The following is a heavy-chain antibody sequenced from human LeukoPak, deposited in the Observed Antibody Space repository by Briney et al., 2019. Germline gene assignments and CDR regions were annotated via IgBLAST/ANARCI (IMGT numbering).Heavy chain of an antibody. CDR2: INHSGST. CDR1: GGSFSGYY. CDR3: ARSPDYGDYGRFDP. D-gene: IGHD4-17*01. J-gene: IGHJ5*02. Sequence: PSETLSLTCAVYGGSFSGYYWSWIRQPPGKGLEWIGEINHSGSTNYNPSLKSRVTISVDTSKNQFSLKLSSVTAADTAVYYCARSPDYGDYGRFDPWGQGTLVTVSS. V-gene: IGHV4-34*01.